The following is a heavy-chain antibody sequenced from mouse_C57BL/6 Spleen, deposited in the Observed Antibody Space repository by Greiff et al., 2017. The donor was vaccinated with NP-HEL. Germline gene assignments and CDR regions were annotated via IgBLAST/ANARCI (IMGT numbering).Heavy chain of an antibody. J-gene: IGHJ2*01. CDR2: ISSGSSTI. Sequence: DVKLVESGGGLVKPGGSLKLSCAASGFTFSDYGMHWVRQAPEKGLEWVAYISSGSSTIYYADTVKGRFTISRDNAENTLFLQMTSLMSEDTAMYYCARDPELYYFDYWGQGTTLTVSS. CDR1: GFTFSDYG. CDR3: ARDPELYYFDY. D-gene: IGHD4-1*01. V-gene: IGHV5-17*01.